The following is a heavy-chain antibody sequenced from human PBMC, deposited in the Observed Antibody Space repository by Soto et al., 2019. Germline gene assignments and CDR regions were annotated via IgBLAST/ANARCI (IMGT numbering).Heavy chain of an antibody. CDR3: AKATTNGGWFNPFDS. V-gene: IGHV3-23*01. Sequence: GGSLRLSCAASGFSFVNYAMNCVRQAPGKGLEWVSGLSGSGTSTYYADSVKGRFTISRDNSRDTLFLQMNSLTADDTAVYYCAKATTNGGWFNPFDSWGQGALVTVSS. CDR1: GFSFVNYA. J-gene: IGHJ4*02. D-gene: IGHD6-19*01. CDR2: LSGSGTST.